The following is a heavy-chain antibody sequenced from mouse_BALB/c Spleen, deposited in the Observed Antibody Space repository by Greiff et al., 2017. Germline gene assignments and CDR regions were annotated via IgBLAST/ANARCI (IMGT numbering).Heavy chain of an antibody. V-gene: IGHV3-6*02. D-gene: IGHD1-2*01. CDR3: ARGIHYYGPAWFAY. CDR2: ISYDGSN. J-gene: IGHJ3*01. CDR1: GYSITSGYY. Sequence: EVQLQQSGPGLVKPSQSLSLTCSVTGYSITSGYYWNWIRQFPGNKLEWMGYISYDGSNNYNPSLKNRISITRDTSKNQLFLKLNSVTTEDTATYDCARGIHYYGPAWFAYWGQGTLVTVSA.